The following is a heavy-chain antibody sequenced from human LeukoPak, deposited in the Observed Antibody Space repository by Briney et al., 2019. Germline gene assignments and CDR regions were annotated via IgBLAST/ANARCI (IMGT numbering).Heavy chain of an antibody. Sequence: GGSLRLSCAASGFTFSDHYMDWVRQAPGKGLEWVGRIRKKVNSYTTEYAASVKGRFTISRDDSKNSLYLQMNSLKTEDTAVYYCARVSPSYNDLDVWGKGTTVTISS. CDR2: IRKKVNSYTT. V-gene: IGHV3-72*01. J-gene: IGHJ6*03. CDR3: ARVSPSYNDLDV. CDR1: GFTFSDHY.